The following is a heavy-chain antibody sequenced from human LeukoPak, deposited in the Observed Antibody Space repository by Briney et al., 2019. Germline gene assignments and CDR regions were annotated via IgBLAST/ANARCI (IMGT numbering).Heavy chain of an antibody. V-gene: IGHV4-34*01. D-gene: IGHD2/OR15-2a*01. J-gene: IGHJ5*02. CDR3: ARGGGLTSGFDP. CDR1: GGSFSGYY. CDR2: INHSGST. Sequence: SETLSLTCAVYGGSFSGYYWSWIRQPPGKGLEWIGEINHSGSTNYNPSLKSRVTISVDTSKNQFSLKLSSVTAADTAVYYCARGGGLTSGFDPWGQGTLVTVSS.